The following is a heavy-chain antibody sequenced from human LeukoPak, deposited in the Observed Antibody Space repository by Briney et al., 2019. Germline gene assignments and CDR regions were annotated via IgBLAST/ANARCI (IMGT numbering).Heavy chain of an antibody. J-gene: IGHJ4*02. CDR1: GGSITSNW. D-gene: IGHD6-19*01. CDR3: ARHKAIAGLRGFDS. CDR2: IYHSGTT. Sequence: SETLSLTCTISGGSITSNWWSWVRQPPGKGLEWIGEIYHSGTTNSNPSLKSRLIISIDKSKNQFSLKLNSVTAADTAVYYCARHKAIAGLRGFDSWGQGTLVTVSS. V-gene: IGHV4-4*02.